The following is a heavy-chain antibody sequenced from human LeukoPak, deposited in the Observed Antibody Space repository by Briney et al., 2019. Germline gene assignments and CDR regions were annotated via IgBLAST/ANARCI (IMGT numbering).Heavy chain of an antibody. CDR2: IYYSGST. Sequence: SETLSLTCTVSGGSISSSSCYWGWIRQPPGKGLEWIGSIYYSGSTYYNPSLKSRVTISVDTSKNQFSLKLSSVTAADTAVYYCASFYSGSYLGKYFQHWGQGTLVTVSS. CDR1: GGSISSSSCY. CDR3: ASFYSGSYLGKYFQH. D-gene: IGHD1-26*01. V-gene: IGHV4-39*01. J-gene: IGHJ1*01.